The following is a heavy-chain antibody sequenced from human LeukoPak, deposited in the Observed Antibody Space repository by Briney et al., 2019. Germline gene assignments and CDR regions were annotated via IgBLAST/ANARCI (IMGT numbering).Heavy chain of an antibody. CDR1: GGAITSHY. Sequence: PSETLSLTCTVSGGAITSHYWTWIRQSPVKGLEWIGDISNSGSTSYNPSLKSRVTVSIDTSKNQFSLKLSSVTAADTAVYYCGRDALVGYFSYYYMDVWGKGTTVTVSS. CDR2: ISNSGST. J-gene: IGHJ6*03. V-gene: IGHV4-59*11. CDR3: GRDALVGYFSYYYMDV. D-gene: IGHD2-15*01.